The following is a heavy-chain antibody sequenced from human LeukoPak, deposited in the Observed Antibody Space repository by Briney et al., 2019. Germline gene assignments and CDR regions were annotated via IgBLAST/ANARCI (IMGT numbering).Heavy chain of an antibody. D-gene: IGHD5-12*01. J-gene: IGHJ5*02. CDR2: IYTSGRT. CDR3: AREPTINEEPNWFDP. Sequence: SQTLSLTCTVSGGTISSGSFFWSWHPQPAGKGLEWIRRIYTSGRTNYNPSLKSRVTISVDTSKNQFSRKLSSVTAAETAVYYCAREPTINEEPNWFDPWGQGTLVTVSS. V-gene: IGHV4-61*02. CDR1: GGTISSGSFF.